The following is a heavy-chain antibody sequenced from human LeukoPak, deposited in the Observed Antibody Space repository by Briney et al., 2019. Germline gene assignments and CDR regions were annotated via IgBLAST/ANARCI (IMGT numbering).Heavy chain of an antibody. V-gene: IGHV4-30-2*01. CDR2: IYHSGST. J-gene: IGHJ3*02. CDR1: GGSISSGGYS. Sequence: SQTLSLTCAVSGGSISSGGYSWSWIRQPPGKGLEWIGYIYHSGSTYYDPSLKSRVTISVDRSKNQFSLKLSSVTAADTAVYYCARKSMHDAFDIWGQGTMVTVSS. CDR3: ARKSMHDAFDI.